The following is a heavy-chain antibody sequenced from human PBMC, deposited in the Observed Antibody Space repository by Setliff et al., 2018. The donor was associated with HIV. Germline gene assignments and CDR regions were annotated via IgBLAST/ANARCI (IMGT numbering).Heavy chain of an antibody. CDR3: AREYYYDSSGYRAFDY. V-gene: IGHV1-18*01. CDR1: GYTFTNYG. J-gene: IGHJ4*01. CDR2: LASYNDDA. Sequence: ASVKVSCKASGYTFTNYGITWVRQAPGHGLEWMGWLASYNDDANYAQNLQGRVTMTTDTSTSTAYMELRSLRSDDTAVYYCAREYYYDSSGYRAFDYWGQGTLVTAPQ. D-gene: IGHD3-22*01.